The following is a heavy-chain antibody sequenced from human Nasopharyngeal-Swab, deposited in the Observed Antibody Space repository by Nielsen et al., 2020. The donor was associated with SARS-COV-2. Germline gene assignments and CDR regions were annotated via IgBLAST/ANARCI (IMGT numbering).Heavy chain of an antibody. D-gene: IGHD2-15*01. CDR3: AKGSVGAATGSCAFDI. CDR2: ISYDGVNK. J-gene: IGHJ3*02. V-gene: IGHV3-30*18. CDR1: GFSFSSYG. Sequence: GGSLRLSCAASGFSFSSYGMNWVRQAAGKGLEWVAFISYDGVNKYYADSVKGRFIISRDNSKNTLYLQMNSLRGDDTAVFYCAKGSVGAATGSCAFDIWGQGTMVTVSS.